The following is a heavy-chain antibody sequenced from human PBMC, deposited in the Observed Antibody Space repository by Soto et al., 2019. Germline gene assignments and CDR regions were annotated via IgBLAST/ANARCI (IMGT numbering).Heavy chain of an antibody. CDR3: GVYYGSGSYYKSEYFQH. Sequence: KPSETLSLTCTVSGGSISSYYWSWIRQPAGKGLEWIGRIYTSGSTNYNPSLKSRVTMSVDTSKNQFSLKLSSVTAADTAVYYCGVYYGSGSYYKSEYFQHWGQGTLVTVSS. V-gene: IGHV4-4*07. CDR2: IYTSGST. J-gene: IGHJ1*01. CDR1: GGSISSYY. D-gene: IGHD3-10*01.